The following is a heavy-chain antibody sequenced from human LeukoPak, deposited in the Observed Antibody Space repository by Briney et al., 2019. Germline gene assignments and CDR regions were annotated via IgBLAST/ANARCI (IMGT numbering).Heavy chain of an antibody. CDR3: ARSGWPYYFDY. CDR2: IHSDGSST. Sequence: GGSLRLSCAASGFTFSSYWMHWVRRAPGKGLVWVSRIHSDGSSTSYADSVRGRFTISRDDAKSTLYLQMNSLRAEDTAVYYCARSGWPYYFDYWGQGTLVTVSS. CDR1: GFTFSSYW. D-gene: IGHD3-22*01. V-gene: IGHV3-74*01. J-gene: IGHJ4*02.